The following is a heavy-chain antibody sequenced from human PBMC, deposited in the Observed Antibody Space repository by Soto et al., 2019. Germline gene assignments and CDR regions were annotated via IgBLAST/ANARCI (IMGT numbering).Heavy chain of an antibody. Sequence: GGSLRLSCAASGFTFSSYAMSWVRQAPGKGLEWVSAISGSGGSTYYADSVKGRFTISRDNSKNTLYLQMNSLRAEDTAVYYCAKVRFLEWLPKDYFDYWGQGTLVTVSS. CDR1: GFTFSSYA. V-gene: IGHV3-23*01. CDR2: ISGSGGST. J-gene: IGHJ4*02. D-gene: IGHD3-3*01. CDR3: AKVRFLEWLPKDYFDY.